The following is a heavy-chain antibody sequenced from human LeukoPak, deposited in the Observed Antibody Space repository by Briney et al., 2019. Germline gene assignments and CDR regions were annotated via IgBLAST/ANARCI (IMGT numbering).Heavy chain of an antibody. D-gene: IGHD2-15*01. J-gene: IGHJ4*02. V-gene: IGHV3-48*01. CDR3: ARDGGSPNGLDY. CDR1: GFTFSTYS. CDR2: ITGSSSTI. Sequence: GGSLRLSCAASGFTFSTYSMNWVRQAPGKGLEWVSYITGSSSTIFYTDSVRGRFTVSRDNAKNSLYLQMSSLRAEDTALYYCARDGGSPNGLDYWGQGTLVTVSS.